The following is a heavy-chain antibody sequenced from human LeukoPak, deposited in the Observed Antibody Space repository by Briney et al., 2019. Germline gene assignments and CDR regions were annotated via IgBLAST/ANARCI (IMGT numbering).Heavy chain of an antibody. CDR2: IIPILGMS. D-gene: IGHD1-1*01. CDR3: ARGRGSRTGTNGDYFDY. J-gene: IGHJ4*02. V-gene: IGHV1-69*04. CDR1: VASFSRYA. Sequence: GASVKVSCKGSVASFSRYAVSWVRQAPGQGLEWIGRIIPILGMSNYGQQVQDRVTLTADKSTNTAYMELTRLRSEDTAVYFGARGRGSRTGTNGDYFDYWGQGTLVTVSS.